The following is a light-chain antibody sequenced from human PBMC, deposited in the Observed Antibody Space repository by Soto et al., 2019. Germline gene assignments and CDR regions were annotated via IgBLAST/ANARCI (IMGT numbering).Light chain of an antibody. J-gene: IGKJ3*01. Sequence: EIVLLQSPGTLSLSPGERATLSCRASQSVSSSYLAWYQQKPGQAPRLLIYGASSRATGIPDRFSGSGSGTDFTLTISRLEPEDFAVYYCQQYGSSPLFFGPGTKVDIK. CDR2: GAS. CDR3: QQYGSSPLF. V-gene: IGKV3-20*01. CDR1: QSVSSSY.